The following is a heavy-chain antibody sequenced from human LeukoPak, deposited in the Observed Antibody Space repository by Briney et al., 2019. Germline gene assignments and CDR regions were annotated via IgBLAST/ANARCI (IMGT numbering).Heavy chain of an antibody. CDR2: MNPNSGNT. CDR1: GYTFTSYD. J-gene: IGHJ3*02. CDR3: ARGLRSSSWFSRYWAFDI. V-gene: IGHV1-8*01. Sequence: ASVKVSCKASGYTFTSYDINWVRQATGQGLEWMGWMNPNSGNTGYAQKFQGRVTMTRNTSISTAYMELSSLRSEDTAVYYCARGLRSSSWFSRYWAFDIWGQGTMVTVSS. D-gene: IGHD6-13*01.